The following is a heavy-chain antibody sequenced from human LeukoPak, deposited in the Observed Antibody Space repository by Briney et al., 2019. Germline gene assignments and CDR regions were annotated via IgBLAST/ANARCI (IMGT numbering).Heavy chain of an antibody. J-gene: IGHJ4*02. V-gene: IGHV4-59*01. CDR1: GGSINGYY. CDR3: AAEFDNEQWLDWDY. D-gene: IGHD6-19*01. CDR2: IHYRGST. Sequence: SETLSLTCTVSGGSINGYYWNWVRQAPGKGLEWIGYIHYRGSTNYHPSLKRRVTISVDTSENQFSLKLSSVTAADTAVYYCAAEFDNEQWLDWDYWGRGTLVTVSS.